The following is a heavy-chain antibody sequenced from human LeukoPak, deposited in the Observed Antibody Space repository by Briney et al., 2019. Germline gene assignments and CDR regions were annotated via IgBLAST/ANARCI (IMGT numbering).Heavy chain of an antibody. CDR1: GGSISSYY. V-gene: IGHV4-59*01. CDR3: ARGETYGDYRWFDP. Sequence: PSGTLSLTCTVSGGSISSYYWSWIRQPPGKGLEWIGYIYYSGSTNYNPSLKSRVTISVDTSKNQFSLKLSSVTAADTAVYYCARGETYGDYRWFDPWGQGTLVTVSS. J-gene: IGHJ5*02. D-gene: IGHD4-17*01. CDR2: IYYSGST.